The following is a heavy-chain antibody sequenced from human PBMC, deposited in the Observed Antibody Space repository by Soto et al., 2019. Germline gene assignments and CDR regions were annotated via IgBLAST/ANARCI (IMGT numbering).Heavy chain of an antibody. Sequence: SLKISCAASGFTFDDYAMHWVRQAPGKGLEWVSGISWNSGSIGYADSVKGRFTISRDNAKNSLYLQMNSLRAEDTALYYCAKDIEAAAAGSFGYWGQGTLVTVSS. V-gene: IGHV3-9*01. J-gene: IGHJ4*02. D-gene: IGHD6-13*01. CDR2: ISWNSGSI. CDR1: GFTFDDYA. CDR3: AKDIEAAAAGSFGY.